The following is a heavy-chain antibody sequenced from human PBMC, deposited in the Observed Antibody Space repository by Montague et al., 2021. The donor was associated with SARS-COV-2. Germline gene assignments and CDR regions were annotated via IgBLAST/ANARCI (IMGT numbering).Heavy chain of an antibody. CDR1: SWNSGAD. J-gene: IGHJ4*02. CDR2: IYYREST. CDR3: AREPSYGDYFGN. V-gene: IGHV4-59*01. Sequence: SETLSLTCSRLGSWNSGADRNSTRLNSSHHLNSYADIYYRESTNYNPSLKSRATISVDTSKNQFSLKLSSVTAADTAVYYCAREPSYGDYFGNWGQGTLVTVSS. D-gene: IGHD4-17*01.